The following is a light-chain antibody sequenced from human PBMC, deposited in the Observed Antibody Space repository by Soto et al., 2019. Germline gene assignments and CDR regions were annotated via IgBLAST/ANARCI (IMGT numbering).Light chain of an antibody. J-gene: IGKJ2*01. CDR2: LGS. CDR3: MPALQTPLI. Sequence: DIVMTQSPLSLPVTPGEPASISCRSSQSLLHSNGYNYLDWYLQKPGQSPQLLIYLGSNRASGVPCRFSGSGSGTDFTLKISGVEAEDVRVYYCMPALQTPLIFVQGTKLEIK. V-gene: IGKV2-28*01. CDR1: QSLLHSNGYNY.